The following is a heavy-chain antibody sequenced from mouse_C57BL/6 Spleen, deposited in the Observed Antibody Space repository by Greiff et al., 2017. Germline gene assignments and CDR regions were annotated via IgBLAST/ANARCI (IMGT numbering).Heavy chain of an antibody. CDR2: ISYDGSN. Sequence: EVQLMESGPGLVKPSQSLSLTCSVTGYSITSGYYWNWIRQFPGNKLEWMGYISYDGSNNYNPSLKNRIAITRDTSKNQFFLKLNSVTTEDTATYYCARAGEDAMDYWGQGTSVTVSS. CDR3: ARAGEDAMDY. V-gene: IGHV3-6*01. J-gene: IGHJ4*01. CDR1: GYSITSGYY.